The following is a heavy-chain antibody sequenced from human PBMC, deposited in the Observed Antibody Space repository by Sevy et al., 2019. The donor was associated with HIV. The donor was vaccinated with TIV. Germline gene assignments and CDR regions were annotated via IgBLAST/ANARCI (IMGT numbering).Heavy chain of an antibody. V-gene: IGHV1-2*02. CDR1: GYTFSGYY. CDR3: AREGGYTYARSYMAV. D-gene: IGHD3-16*01. J-gene: IGHJ6*03. CDR2: INPNSGGT. Sequence: ASVKVSCKASGYTFSGYYLHWVRQAPGQWLEWMGWINPNSGGTNYAQEFQGRVTMTWDTSISTAYMELSWLRSDDTAVYYCAREGGYTYARSYMAVWGKGTMVTVSS.